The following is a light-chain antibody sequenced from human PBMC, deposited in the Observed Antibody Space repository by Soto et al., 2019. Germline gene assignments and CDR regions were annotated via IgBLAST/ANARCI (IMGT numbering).Light chain of an antibody. CDR1: QGISSY. V-gene: IGKV1-39*01. CDR2: AAS. Sequence: DIQMTQSPSSLSASVGDRVTITVRASQGISSYLNWYQQKPGKAPKLLIYAASSLQSGVPSRFSGSRSGTDFTLTISSLQPEDFATYYCQRGYNTPLFGQGTRLEIK. CDR3: QRGYNTPL. J-gene: IGKJ5*01.